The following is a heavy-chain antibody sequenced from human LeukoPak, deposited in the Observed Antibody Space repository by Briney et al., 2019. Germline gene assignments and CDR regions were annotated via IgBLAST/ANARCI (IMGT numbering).Heavy chain of an antibody. J-gene: IGHJ6*03. CDR1: GYSLSSGDY. V-gene: IGHV4-38-2*01. CDR2: IYHSGST. CDR3: ARITGSYYYYYMDV. Sequence: PSETLSLTCAVSGYSLSSGDYWGWIRQPPGKGLEWIGNIYHSGSTFYNPSLKSRVTISVHTSKNQFSLKLSSVTAADTAVYYCARITGSYYYYYMDVWGKGTTVTVSS. D-gene: IGHD3-10*01.